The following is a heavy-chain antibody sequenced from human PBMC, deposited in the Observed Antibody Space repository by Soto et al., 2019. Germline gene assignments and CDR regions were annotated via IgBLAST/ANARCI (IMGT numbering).Heavy chain of an antibody. Sequence: VGSLRLSCAASGFMFSTTDMSWVRQAPGKGLEWLTTIEGSGEITYYADSVKGRFTISRDNSKSTVYLQMDSLTADDTAVYFCVKNSGWFNTWGQGTPVTVYS. CDR1: GFMFSTTD. D-gene: IGHD3-10*01. CDR2: IEGSGEIT. CDR3: VKNSGWFNT. V-gene: IGHV3-23*01. J-gene: IGHJ5*02.